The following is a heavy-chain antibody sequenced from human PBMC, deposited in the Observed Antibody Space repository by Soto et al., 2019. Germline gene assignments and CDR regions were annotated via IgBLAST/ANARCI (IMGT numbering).Heavy chain of an antibody. CDR2: IHSDGSST. CDR3: ARGDRGAFDL. D-gene: IGHD2-21*02. J-gene: IGHJ3*01. Sequence: EVRLVESEGGLVQPGGSLSLSCAASGFTFSYYWMHWVRQAPGQGLLWVSRIHSDGSSTTYADSVKGRFTISRDNAKNAVSLQMNSLRLEDTGVYFCARGDRGAFDLWGQGTMVTVSS. V-gene: IGHV3-74*01. CDR1: GFTFSYYW.